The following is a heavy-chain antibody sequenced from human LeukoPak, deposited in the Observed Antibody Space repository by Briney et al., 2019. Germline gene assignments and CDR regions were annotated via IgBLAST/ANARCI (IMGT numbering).Heavy chain of an antibody. D-gene: IGHD2-15*01. Sequence: SETLSLTCTVSGGSISSYYWSWIRQPPGKGLEWIGYIYYSGSTNYNPSLKSRVTISVDTSKNQFSLKLSSVTAADTAVYYCARDGYCSGGSCPGYGYWGQGTLVTVSS. CDR3: ARDGYCSGGSCPGYGY. CDR2: IYYSGST. V-gene: IGHV4-59*12. J-gene: IGHJ4*02. CDR1: GGSISSYY.